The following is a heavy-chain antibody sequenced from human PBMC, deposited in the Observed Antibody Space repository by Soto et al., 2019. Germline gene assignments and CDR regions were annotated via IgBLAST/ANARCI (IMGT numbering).Heavy chain of an antibody. CDR2: IYHSGTT. J-gene: IGHJ6*02. D-gene: IGHD4-17*01. Sequence: ASETLSLTCTVSGGSVSSGSYYWSWIRQPPGKGLEWIGYIYHSGTTNYNPSLRSRVTISVDTSKNQFSLKLTSVTAADTAVYYCARDRYYGDYGYYYYGMDVWGQGTTVTVSS. CDR1: GGSVSSGSYY. V-gene: IGHV4-61*01. CDR3: ARDRYYGDYGYYYYGMDV.